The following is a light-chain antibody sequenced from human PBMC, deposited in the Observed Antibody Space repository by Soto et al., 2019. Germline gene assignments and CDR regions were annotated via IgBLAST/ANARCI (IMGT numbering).Light chain of an antibody. CDR3: SSYAGSNIGV. CDR1: SSDVGGYNS. CDR2: EVS. Sequence: QSALTQPPSASGSPGQSVTISCTGTSSDVGGYNSVSWYQQHPGKAPKLMIYEVSKRPSGVPDRFSGSKSGNTASLTVSGLRAEDEADYYCSSYAGSNIGVFGGGTKLTVL. J-gene: IGLJ2*01. V-gene: IGLV2-8*01.